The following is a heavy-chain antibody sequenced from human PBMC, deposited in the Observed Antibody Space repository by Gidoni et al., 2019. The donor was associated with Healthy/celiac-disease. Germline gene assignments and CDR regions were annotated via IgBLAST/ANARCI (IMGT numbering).Heavy chain of an antibody. CDR2: IYYSGST. D-gene: IGHD1-26*01. CDR3: ARHGGATGDAFDI. J-gene: IGHJ3*02. Sequence: QVQLQESGPGLVKPSETLSLTCTVSGGSISSYYWSWIRQPPGQGLEWIGYIYYSGSTNYNPSLKSRVTISVDTSKNQFSLKLSSVTAADTAVYYCARHGGATGDAFDIWGQGTMVTVSS. CDR1: GGSISSYY. V-gene: IGHV4-59*08.